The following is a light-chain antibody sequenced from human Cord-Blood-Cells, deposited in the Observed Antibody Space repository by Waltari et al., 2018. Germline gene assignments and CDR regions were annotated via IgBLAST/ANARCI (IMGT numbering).Light chain of an antibody. V-gene: IGKV3-15*01. Sequence: EIVMTQSPAPLSVSPGERATLPCRARQSVSSNLAWYQQKPGQAPRLLIYGASTRANGIPARFSGSGSGTEFTLTISSLQSEDFAVYYCQQYNNWYSFGQGTKLEIK. J-gene: IGKJ2*03. CDR2: GAS. CDR3: QQYNNWYS. CDR1: QSVSSN.